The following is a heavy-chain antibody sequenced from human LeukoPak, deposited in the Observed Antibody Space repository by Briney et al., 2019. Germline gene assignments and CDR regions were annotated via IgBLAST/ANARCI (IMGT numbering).Heavy chain of an antibody. CDR2: ISGSGGST. CDR3: AKSRAITMVRGVIMGWFDP. CDR1: GFTFSSYG. V-gene: IGHV3-23*01. J-gene: IGHJ5*02. D-gene: IGHD3-10*01. Sequence: PGGSLRLSCAASGFTFSSYGMHWVRQAPGKGLEWVSAISGSGGSTYYADSVKGRFTISRDNSKNTLYLQMNSLRAEDTAVYYCAKSRAITMVRGVIMGWFDPWGQGTLVTVSS.